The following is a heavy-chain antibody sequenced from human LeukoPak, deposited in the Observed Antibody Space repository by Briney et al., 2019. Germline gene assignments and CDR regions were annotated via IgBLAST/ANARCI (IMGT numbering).Heavy chain of an antibody. J-gene: IGHJ4*02. V-gene: IGHV1-8*01. CDR3: ARTTAWGYYIDY. CDR1: GYTFTSYD. CDR2: MNPNSGNT. Sequence: PGASVKVSCKASGYTFTSYDINWVRQATGQGLEWMGWMNPNSGNTGYAQKFQGRVTMTRNTSISTAYMELSSLRSEDKGVYYCARTTAWGYYIDYWGQGTLVTVSS. D-gene: IGHD3-22*01.